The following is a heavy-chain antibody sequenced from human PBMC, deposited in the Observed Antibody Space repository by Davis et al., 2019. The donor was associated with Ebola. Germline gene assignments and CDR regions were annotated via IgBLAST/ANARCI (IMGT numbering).Heavy chain of an antibody. D-gene: IGHD5-18*01. CDR1: GFTFSSYA. CDR2: ISYDGSNK. Sequence: GESLKTSCAASGFTFSSYAMHWVRQAPGKGLEWVAVISYDGSNKYYADSVKGRFTISRDNSKNTLYLQMNSLRAEDTAVYYCARDTAMAYWGQGTLVTVSS. CDR3: ARDTAMAY. J-gene: IGHJ4*02. V-gene: IGHV3-30*04.